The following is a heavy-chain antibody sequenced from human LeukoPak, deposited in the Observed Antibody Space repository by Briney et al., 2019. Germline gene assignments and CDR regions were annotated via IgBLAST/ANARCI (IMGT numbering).Heavy chain of an antibody. CDR2: AYYAGNA. V-gene: IGHV4-39*01. D-gene: IGHD2-15*01. CDR1: GGSISVTNYY. CDR3: ARHHSPLANYSC. Sequence: SETLSLTCTVSGGSISVTNYYWGWVRQPPGKGLEWIASAYYAGNAYYNPSLKSRLTISVDTSKNQFSLKLNSVTAADTAVYYCARHHSPLANYSCWGQGTLVTVSS. J-gene: IGHJ4*02.